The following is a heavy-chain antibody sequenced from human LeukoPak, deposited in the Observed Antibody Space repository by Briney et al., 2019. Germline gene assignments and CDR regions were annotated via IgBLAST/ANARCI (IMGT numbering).Heavy chain of an antibody. J-gene: IGHJ4*02. CDR2: INHSGYT. CDR1: GVSFDDYY. V-gene: IGHV4-34*01. D-gene: IGHD4-17*01. CDR3: ARQLYGSDY. Sequence: SETLSLTCAVSGVSFDDYYWAWVRQTPGKGLEWIGEINHSGYTNDSPSLKSRVTLSIDTSRKQFSLNLRSVTVADTAVYYCARQLYGSDYWGQGTLVTVSS.